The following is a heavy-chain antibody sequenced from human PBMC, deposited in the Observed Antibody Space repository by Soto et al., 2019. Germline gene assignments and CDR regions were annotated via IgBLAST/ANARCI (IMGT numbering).Heavy chain of an antibody. Sequence: SETLSLTCTVSGGSIISYYWSWILQPPWKGLEWIGYTYYSGSTNYNPSLKSRVTISVDTSKNQFSLKLSSVTAADTAVYYCARGWGLVFDYWGQGTLVTVSS. J-gene: IGHJ4*01. CDR3: ARGWGLVFDY. CDR1: GGSIISYY. D-gene: IGHD2-21*02. CDR2: TYYSGST. V-gene: IGHV4-59*01.